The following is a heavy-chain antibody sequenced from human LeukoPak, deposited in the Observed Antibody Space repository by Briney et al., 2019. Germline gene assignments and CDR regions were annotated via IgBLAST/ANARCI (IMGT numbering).Heavy chain of an antibody. V-gene: IGHV3-7*05. CDR1: GFTFSSYW. D-gene: IGHD3-22*01. CDR3: ARVITMIVGNWFDP. Sequence: GGSLRLSCAASGFTFSSYWMSWVRQAPGKGLEWVANIKQDGSEKYYVDSVKGRFTISRDNAKNSLYLQMNSLRAEDTAVYYCARVITMIVGNWFDPWGQGTLDTVSS. J-gene: IGHJ5*02. CDR2: IKQDGSEK.